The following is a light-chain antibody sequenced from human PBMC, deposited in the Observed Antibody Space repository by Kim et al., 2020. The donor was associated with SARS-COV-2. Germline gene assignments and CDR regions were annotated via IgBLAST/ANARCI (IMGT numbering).Light chain of an antibody. V-gene: IGLV2-18*02. J-gene: IGLJ2*01. CDR3: SSYTSSSTLLV. CDR2: EVS. Sequence: QSALTQPPSVSGSPGQSVTISCTGTSSDVGSYNRVSWYQQPPGTAPKLMIYEVSNRPSGVPDRFSGSNSGNTASLTISGLQAEDEADYYCSSYTSSSTLLVFGGGTQLTVL. CDR1: SSDVGSYNR.